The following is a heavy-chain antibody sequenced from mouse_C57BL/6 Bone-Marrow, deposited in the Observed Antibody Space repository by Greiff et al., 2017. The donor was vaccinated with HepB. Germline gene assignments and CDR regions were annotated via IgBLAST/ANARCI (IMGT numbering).Heavy chain of an antibody. J-gene: IGHJ2*01. D-gene: IGHD2-3*01. CDR1: GYTFTSYW. CDR2: IHPNSGST. Sequence: VQVVESGAKLVKPGASVKLSCKASGYTFTSYWMHWVKQRPGQGLEWIGMIHPNSGSTNYNEKFKSKATLTVDKSSSTAYMQLSSLTSEDSAVYYCARKGRLLRSFDYWGQGTTLTVSS. CDR3: ARKGRLLRSFDY. V-gene: IGHV1-64*01.